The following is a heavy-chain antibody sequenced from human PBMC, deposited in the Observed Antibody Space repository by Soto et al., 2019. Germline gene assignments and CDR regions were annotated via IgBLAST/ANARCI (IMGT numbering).Heavy chain of an antibody. CDR3: VRDPDGHIDFDY. V-gene: IGHV1-18*01. Sequence: QVQLVQSGAEVKEPGASVKISCKASGYTFTSYGISWVRQAPGQGLEWMSWISAYNGDTNYAQKVQGRVTMPTDTSTSTAVMELRSLRVDDAAVYYCVRDPDGHIDFDYWGQGTLVTVSS. J-gene: IGHJ4*02. CDR2: ISAYNGDT. CDR1: GYTFTSYG.